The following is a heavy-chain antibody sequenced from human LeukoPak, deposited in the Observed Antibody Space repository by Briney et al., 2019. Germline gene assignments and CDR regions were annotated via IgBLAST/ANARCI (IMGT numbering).Heavy chain of an antibody. D-gene: IGHD1-26*01. CDR1: GGTFSRYA. CDR2: IIPILGIA. V-gene: IGHV1-69*04. CDR3: ARDRVGAHYFDY. J-gene: IGHJ4*02. Sequence: SVKVSCKASGGTFSRYAISWVRQAPGQGLEWMGRIIPILGIANYAQKFQGRVTITADKSTSTAYMELSSLRSEDTAVYYCARDRVGAHYFDYWGQGTLVTVSS.